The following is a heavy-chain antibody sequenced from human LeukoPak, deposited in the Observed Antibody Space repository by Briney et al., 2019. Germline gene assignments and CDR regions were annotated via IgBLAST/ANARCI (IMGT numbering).Heavy chain of an antibody. CDR1: GFSFSSYS. V-gene: IGHV3-21*01. J-gene: IGHJ4*02. CDR3: ARDGDRIAAAGYSGYFDY. Sequence: GGSLRLSCAASGFSFSSYSMNWVRQAPGKGLEWVSSITSSSSYINYAASVKGRFTISRDNAKNSLYLQMNSLRDEDTAVYYCARDGDRIAAAGYSGYFDYWGQGTLVTVSS. D-gene: IGHD6-13*01. CDR2: ITSSSSYI.